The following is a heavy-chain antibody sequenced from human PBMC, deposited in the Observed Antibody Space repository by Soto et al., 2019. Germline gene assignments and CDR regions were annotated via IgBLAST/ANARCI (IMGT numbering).Heavy chain of an antibody. V-gene: IGHV3-64D*08. Sequence: QTPGKGLEYVSAISSNGGSTYYADSVKVRFTISRDNSKNTLYLQMSSLRAEDTAVYYCVNFFFQAEDGIRDTVPVSAFLLNRSSDL. CDR2: ISSNGGST. J-gene: IGHJ2*01. D-gene: IGHD2-15*01. CDR3: VNFFFQAEDGIRDTVPVSAFLLNRSSDL.